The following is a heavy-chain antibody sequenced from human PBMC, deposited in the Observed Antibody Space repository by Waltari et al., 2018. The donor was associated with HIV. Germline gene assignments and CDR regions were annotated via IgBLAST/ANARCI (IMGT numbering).Heavy chain of an antibody. V-gene: IGHV1-2*02. Sequence: QVQLVQSGAEVKKPGASVKVSCKASGYTFTGYYMHWARQAPGQGLEWTGWSNAYSGGTNYEQKLQGRVTMTRDTSISTAYMELSRLRSDDTAVYYGARGPPYYYGLGSPGGGWFDPWGQGTLVTVSS. CDR1: GYTFTGYY. D-gene: IGHD3-10*01. CDR2: SNAYSGGT. J-gene: IGHJ5*02. CDR3: ARGPPYYYGLGSPGGGWFDP.